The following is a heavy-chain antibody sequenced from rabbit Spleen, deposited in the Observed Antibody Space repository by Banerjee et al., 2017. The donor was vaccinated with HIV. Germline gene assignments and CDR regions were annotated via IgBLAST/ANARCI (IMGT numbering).Heavy chain of an antibody. V-gene: IGHV1S40*01. CDR1: GFSFSSSDY. J-gene: IGHJ6*01. Sequence: QSLVESGGDLVKPGGTLTLTCTASGFSFSSSDYMCWVRQAPGKGLEWISCIAGGSSGFTYSATWAKGRFTISKTSSTTVTLQMTSLTVADTATYFCARDTGSSFSSYGMDLWGPGTLVTVS. CDR3: ARDTGSSFSSYGMDL. CDR2: IAGGSSGFT. D-gene: IGHD8-1*01.